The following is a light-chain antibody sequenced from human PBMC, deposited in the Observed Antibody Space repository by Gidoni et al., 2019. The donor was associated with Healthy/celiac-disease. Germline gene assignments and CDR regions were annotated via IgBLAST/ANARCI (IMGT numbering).Light chain of an antibody. CDR1: QSSSSY. V-gene: IGKV1-39*01. Sequence: DIQMTQSPSSLSASVGDRVTITCRASQSSSSYLNWYQQKPGKAPKLLIYASSSLQSGVPSRFSGSGSGTDFTLTISSLQPEDFATYYCQQSYSTPQSFXQXTKLEIK. CDR3: QQSYSTPQS. J-gene: IGKJ2*03. CDR2: ASS.